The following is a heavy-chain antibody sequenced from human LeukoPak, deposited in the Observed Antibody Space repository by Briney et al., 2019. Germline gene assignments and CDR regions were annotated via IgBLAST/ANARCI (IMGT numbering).Heavy chain of an antibody. D-gene: IGHD1-14*01. Sequence: SETLSLTCTVSGGSISSYYWSWIRQPPGKGLEWIGCIYYSGSTNYNPSLKSRVFISVDTFKNQFSLKLSSVTAADTAVYFCAGKYPDHWFDPWGQGTLVTVSS. V-gene: IGHV4-59*08. CDR2: IYYSGST. J-gene: IGHJ5*02. CDR1: GGSISSYY. CDR3: AGKYPDHWFDP.